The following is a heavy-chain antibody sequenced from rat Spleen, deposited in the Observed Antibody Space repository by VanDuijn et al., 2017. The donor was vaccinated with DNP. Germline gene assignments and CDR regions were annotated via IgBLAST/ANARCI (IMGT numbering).Heavy chain of an antibody. CDR1: GFSLTSYN. V-gene: IGHV2-30*01. Sequence: QVQLKESGPGLVQPSQTLSLTCTVSGFSLTSYNVHWVRQPTGKGLEWMGIIWGDGSTNYNSALKSRLSISRDTSKSQVFLTMNSLQTDDTAVYYCAYWYFDFWGPGTMVTVSS. CDR2: IWGDGST. CDR3: AYWYFDF. J-gene: IGHJ1*01.